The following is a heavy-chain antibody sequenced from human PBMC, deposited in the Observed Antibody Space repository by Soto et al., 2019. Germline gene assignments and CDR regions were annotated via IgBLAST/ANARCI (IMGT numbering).Heavy chain of an antibody. Sequence: SVKVSCKASGGTFSSYTISWVRQAPGQGLEWMGRIIPILGIANYAQKFQGRVTITADKSTSTAYMELSSLRSEDTAVYYCARERFGELCCLNYFDYWGQGTLVTVSS. CDR1: GGTFSSYT. J-gene: IGHJ4*02. D-gene: IGHD3-10*01. V-gene: IGHV1-69*04. CDR2: IIPILGIA. CDR3: ARERFGELCCLNYFDY.